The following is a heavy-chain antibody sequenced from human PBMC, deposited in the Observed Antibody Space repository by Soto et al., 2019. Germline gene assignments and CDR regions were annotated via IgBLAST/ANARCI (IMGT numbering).Heavy chain of an antibody. CDR2: ISYDGSNK. Sequence: QVQLVESGGGVVQPGRSLRLSCAASGFTFSSYAMHWVRQAPGKGLEWVAVISYDGSNKYYADSVKGRFTISRDNSKXXLXXQMNSLRAEDTAVYYCAREGNDYLATRRPQGAFDIWGQGTMVTVSS. V-gene: IGHV3-30-3*01. D-gene: IGHD4-17*01. CDR3: AREGNDYLATRRPQGAFDI. J-gene: IGHJ3*02. CDR1: GFTFSSYA.